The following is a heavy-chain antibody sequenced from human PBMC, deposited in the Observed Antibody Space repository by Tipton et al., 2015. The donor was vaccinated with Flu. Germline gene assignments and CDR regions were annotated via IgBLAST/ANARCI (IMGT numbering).Heavy chain of an antibody. CDR2: IYTSGST. Sequence: TLSLTCTVSGGSISSYYWSWIRQPAGKGLEWIGRIYTSGSTNYNPSLNSRVTISVDTSNNQLSLKVSSVTAADTAVYYCARESRMAAAGPIFYFYGMDVWGQGTTVTVSS. J-gene: IGHJ6*02. V-gene: IGHV4-4*07. D-gene: IGHD6-13*01. CDR1: GGSISSYY. CDR3: ARESRMAAAGPIFYFYGMDV.